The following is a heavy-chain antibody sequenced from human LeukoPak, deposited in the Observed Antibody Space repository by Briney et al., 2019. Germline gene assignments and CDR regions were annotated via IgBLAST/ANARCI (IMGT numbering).Heavy chain of an antibody. D-gene: IGHD2-2*03. CDR1: GGSISGYY. V-gene: IGHV4-4*07. J-gene: IGHJ4*02. CDR3: ARDGWANSLDY. Sequence: SETLSLTCTVSGGSISGYYWSWIRQPAGKGLEWIGRTYTSGSTNYNPSLKSRVTMSVDRSKKQFSLKLSSVTAADTAVYYCARDGWANSLDYWGQGTLVTVSS. CDR2: TYTSGST.